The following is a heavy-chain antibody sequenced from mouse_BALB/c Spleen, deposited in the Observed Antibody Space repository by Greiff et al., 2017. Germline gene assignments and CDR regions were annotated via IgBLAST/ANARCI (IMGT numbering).Heavy chain of an antibody. CDR3: TRRGYRYDDAMDY. D-gene: IGHD2-14*01. CDR2: IYPGSGST. CDR1: GYTFTSYW. Sequence: LQQPGSELVRPGASVKLSCKASGYTFTSYWMHWVKQRPGQGLEWIGNIYPGSGSTNYDEKFKSKATLTVDTSSSTAYMQLSSLTSEDSAVYYCTRRGYRYDDAMDYWGQGTTLTVSS. J-gene: IGHJ4*01. V-gene: IGHV1S22*01.